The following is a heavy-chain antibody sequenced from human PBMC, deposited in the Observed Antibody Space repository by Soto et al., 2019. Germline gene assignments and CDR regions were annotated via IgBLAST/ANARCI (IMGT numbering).Heavy chain of an antibody. CDR3: AKAGCSGGSCYPTEEYDGMDV. CDR1: GFTFSRYA. CDR2: ISGSGGST. J-gene: IGHJ6*02. V-gene: IGHV3-23*01. Sequence: EVQLLESGGGLVQPGGSLRLSCAASGFTFSRYAMNWVRQAPGKGLEWVSAISGSGGSTYYADSVKGRFTISRDNSKNTLYLQMNSLRAEDTAVYYCAKAGCSGGSCYPTEEYDGMDVWGQGTTVTVSS. D-gene: IGHD2-15*01.